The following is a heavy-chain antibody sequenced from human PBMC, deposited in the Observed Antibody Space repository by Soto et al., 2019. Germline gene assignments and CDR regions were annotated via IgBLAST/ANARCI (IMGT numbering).Heavy chain of an antibody. J-gene: IGHJ4*02. D-gene: IGHD6-13*01. CDR1: GGSISSGDYY. CDR2: IYYSGST. V-gene: IGHV4-30-4*01. Sequence: SETLSLTCTVSGGSISSGDYYWSWIRQPPGKGLEWIGYIYYSGSTYYNPSLKSRVTISVDTSKNQFSLKLSSVTAADTAVYYCARLGSSYYFDYWGQGTLVTVSS. CDR3: ARLGSSYYFDY.